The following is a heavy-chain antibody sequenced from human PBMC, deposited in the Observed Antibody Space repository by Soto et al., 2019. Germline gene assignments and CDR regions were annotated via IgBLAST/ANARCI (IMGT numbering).Heavy chain of an antibody. Sequence: PGESLKISCKGSGYSFTSYWISWVRQMPGKGLEWMGRIDPSDSYTNYSPSFQGHVTISADKSISTAYLQWSSLKASDTAMYYCARSPYYDSWSGQSRYYYYGMDVWGQGTTVTVSS. CDR1: GYSFTSYW. D-gene: IGHD3-3*01. J-gene: IGHJ6*02. CDR2: IDPSDSYT. V-gene: IGHV5-10-1*01. CDR3: ARSPYYDSWSGQSRYYYYGMDV.